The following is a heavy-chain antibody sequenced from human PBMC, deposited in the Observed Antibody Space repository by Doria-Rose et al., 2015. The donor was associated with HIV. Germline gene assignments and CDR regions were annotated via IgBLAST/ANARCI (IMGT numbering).Heavy chain of an antibody. D-gene: IGHD6-19*01. J-gene: IGHJ4*02. CDR2: INHSRST. V-gene: IGHV4-34*01. Sequence: GLEWIGEINHSRSTNYNPSLKSRVTISLDTSKNQFSLRLSSVTAAGTAVYFCARGTSGPLFYWGQGTLVTVSS. CDR3: ARGTSGPLFY.